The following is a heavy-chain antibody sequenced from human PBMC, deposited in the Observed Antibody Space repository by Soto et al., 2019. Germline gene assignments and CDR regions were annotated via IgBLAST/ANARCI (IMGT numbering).Heavy chain of an antibody. CDR3: ARYCSSTSCPLGDFDI. V-gene: IGHV4-39*01. Sequence: ASETLSLTCTVSGGSISSSSYYWGWIRQPPGKGLEWIGSIYYSGSTYYNPSLKSRVTISVDTSKNQFSLKLSSVTAADTAVYYCARYCSSTSCPLGDFDIWGQGTMVTLSS. J-gene: IGHJ3*02. CDR2: IYYSGST. D-gene: IGHD2-2*01. CDR1: GGSISSSSYY.